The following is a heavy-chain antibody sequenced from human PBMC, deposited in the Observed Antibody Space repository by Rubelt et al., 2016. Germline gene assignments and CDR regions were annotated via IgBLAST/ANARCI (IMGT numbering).Heavy chain of an antibody. CDR3: LRQHGD. V-gene: IGHV3-74*01. J-gene: IGHJ4*02. Sequence: EVQLVESGGGLVQPGGSLRLSCAASGFTFTTYWMYWVRQAPGKGLVWVSRVNTAGSYTRYASSGKGRFTISRENAKNTPLLQMNSLRAEDTAVDYCLRQHGDWGQGTLGTVAS. CDR2: VNTAGSYT. CDR1: GFTFTTYW.